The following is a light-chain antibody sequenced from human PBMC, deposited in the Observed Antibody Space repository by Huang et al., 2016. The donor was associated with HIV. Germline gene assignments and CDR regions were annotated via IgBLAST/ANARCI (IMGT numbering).Light chain of an antibody. V-gene: IGKV1-39*01. Sequence: DIQMTQSPSSLSASVGDRVTITCRASHTIGTYLNWYHQRPGRAPKRLIYAASTLESGIRSRFSGSGAGTDFTLTISSRQPEDCGSYYCQQSHSSPPTFGQGTKV. J-gene: IGKJ1*01. CDR3: QQSHSSPPT. CDR1: HTIGTY. CDR2: AAS.